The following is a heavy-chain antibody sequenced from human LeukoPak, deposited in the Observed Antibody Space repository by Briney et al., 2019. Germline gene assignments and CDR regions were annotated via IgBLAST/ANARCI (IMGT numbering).Heavy chain of an antibody. D-gene: IGHD2-2*01. CDR3: ARSTRRFDY. CDR2: IYHSGST. CDR1: DYSISTDYY. Sequence: SETLSLTCTVSDYSISTDYYWGWIRQPPGKGLEWIGSIYHSGSTYYSPSLKSRVTMSVDTSKNQFSLKLSSVTAADTAVYYCARSTRRFDYWGQGTLVTVSS. V-gene: IGHV4-38-2*02. J-gene: IGHJ4*02.